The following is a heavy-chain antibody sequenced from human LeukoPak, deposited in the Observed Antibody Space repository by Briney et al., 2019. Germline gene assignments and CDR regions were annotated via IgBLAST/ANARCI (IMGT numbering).Heavy chain of an antibody. CDR2: IYYAGRT. D-gene: IGHD6-6*01. CDR3: ARGVNWIDP. CDR1: GGSVSRNSDY. J-gene: IGHJ5*02. V-gene: IGHV4-39*07. Sequence: SETLSLTCTVSGGSVSRNSDYWGWIRQPPGKGLEWIGTIYYAGRTYCYPSLKSRLTISIDTSNNQFSLKLTSVTAADTAVYFCARGVNWIDPWGQGTLVTVSS.